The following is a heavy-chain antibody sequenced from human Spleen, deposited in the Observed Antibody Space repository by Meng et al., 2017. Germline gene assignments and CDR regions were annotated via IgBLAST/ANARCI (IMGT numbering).Heavy chain of an antibody. CDR1: GFSFSSYW. D-gene: IGHD3-10*01. CDR2: IKQDGSEK. J-gene: IGHJ6*02. V-gene: IGHV3-7*01. CDR3: AREDRFGDLNSYYYYYYGMDV. Sequence: GESLKISCAASGFSFSSYWMNWVRQAPGKGLEWVANIKQDGSEKNYVDSVKGRFTISRDNAKNSLYLQMNSLRAEDTAVYYCAREDRFGDLNSYYYYYYGMDVWGQGTTVTVSS.